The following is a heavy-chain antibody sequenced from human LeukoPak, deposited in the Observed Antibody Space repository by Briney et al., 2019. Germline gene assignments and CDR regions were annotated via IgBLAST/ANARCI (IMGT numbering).Heavy chain of an antibody. D-gene: IGHD1-26*01. CDR3: VRREGFFYYFDY. CDR2: ISSSGRTI. CDR1: GFSFSSYE. J-gene: IGHJ4*02. Sequence: GGSLRLSCAASGFSFSSYEMNWVRQAPGKGREWVSYISSSGRTIYYADSVKGRFTISRDNAKNSLYLQMNSLRAEDTAVYYCVRREGFFYYFDYWGQGTLVTVSS. V-gene: IGHV3-48*03.